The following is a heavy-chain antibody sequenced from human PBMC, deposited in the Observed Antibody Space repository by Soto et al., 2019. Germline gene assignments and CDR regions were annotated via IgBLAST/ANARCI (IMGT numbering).Heavy chain of an antibody. CDR1: GFTLSSYS. J-gene: IGHJ6*02. CDR2: ISNITKTI. Sequence: GGSLRLSCAASGFTLSSYSMNWVRQAPGKGLEWISHISNITKTIHYADSVKGRFTISSDKARNSVFLQMNGLRDDDTAVYYCARDVGYTYGMGVWGQGTTVTVSS. V-gene: IGHV3-48*02. CDR3: ARDVGYTYGMGV. D-gene: IGHD3-16*02.